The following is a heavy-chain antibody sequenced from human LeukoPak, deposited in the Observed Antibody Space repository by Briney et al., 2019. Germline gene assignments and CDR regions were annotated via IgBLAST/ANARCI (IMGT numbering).Heavy chain of an antibody. Sequence: GGSLRLSCAASGFTFRSYAMHWVRQVPGKGLEWVAVISYDGSNEDYADSVKGRLTISRDNSKNTLYLQMNSLRIEDTAVYYCAREVFNAFDIWGQGTMVTVSS. CDR1: GFTFRSYA. CDR3: AREVFNAFDI. CDR2: ISYDGSNE. V-gene: IGHV3-30-3*01. J-gene: IGHJ3*02.